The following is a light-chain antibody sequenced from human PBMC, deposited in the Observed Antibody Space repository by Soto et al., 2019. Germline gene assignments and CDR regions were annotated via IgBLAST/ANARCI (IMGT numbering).Light chain of an antibody. V-gene: IGKV1-5*03. CDR1: QTVSRW. CDR2: KAS. Sequence: DIQMTQPPSTLSASVADRVTITYPASQTVSRWLAWYQQKPGKAPQLLIEKASTLESGVPSRFSGSGSGTHFTLTINRLQPDDYATYYCQQFHSFPITFGQGTRLEIK. CDR3: QQFHSFPIT. J-gene: IGKJ5*01.